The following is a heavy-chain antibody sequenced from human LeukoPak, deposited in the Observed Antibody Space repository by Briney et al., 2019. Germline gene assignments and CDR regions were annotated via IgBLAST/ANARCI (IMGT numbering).Heavy chain of an antibody. D-gene: IGHD3-22*01. Sequence: ASLKVSCKASGYTFTNYEINWVRQATGQGLEWMGWMNPNSGDTAYAQKFQGRITMTRSTSISTAYMELSSLRSEDTAVYYCARGLGTYDSSDLTWPMISFWGQGTLVTVSS. V-gene: IGHV1-8*01. J-gene: IGHJ4*02. CDR2: MNPNSGDT. CDR1: GYTFTNYE. CDR3: ARGLGTYDSSDLTWPMISF.